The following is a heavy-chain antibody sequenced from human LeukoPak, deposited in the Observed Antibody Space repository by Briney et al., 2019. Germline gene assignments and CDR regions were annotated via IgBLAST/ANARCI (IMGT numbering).Heavy chain of an antibody. Sequence: SETLSLTCTVSGGSISSYYWSWIRQPPGKGLEWIGYIYYSGSTNYNPSLKSRVTISVDTSKNQFSLKLSSVTAADTAVYYCARLHYDFWSGQNWFDPWGQGTLVTVSS. CDR3: ARLHYDFWSGQNWFDP. CDR1: GGSISSYY. J-gene: IGHJ5*02. V-gene: IGHV4-59*08. CDR2: IYYSGST. D-gene: IGHD3-3*01.